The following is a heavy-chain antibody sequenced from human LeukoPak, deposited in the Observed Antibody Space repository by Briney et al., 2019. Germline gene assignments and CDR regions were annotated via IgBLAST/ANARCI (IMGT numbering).Heavy chain of an antibody. CDR1: GFTFSSYG. CDR2: IWYDGSDK. D-gene: IGHD6-13*01. J-gene: IGHJ4*02. V-gene: IGHV3-33*01. Sequence: GGSLRLSCAASGFTFSSYGMHWVRQAPGKGLEWVAVIWYDGSDKYYADSVKGRFAISRDNSKNTLYLQMNSLRAEDTAVYYCARGYSSSWYDYWGQGTLVTVSS. CDR3: ARGYSSSWYDY.